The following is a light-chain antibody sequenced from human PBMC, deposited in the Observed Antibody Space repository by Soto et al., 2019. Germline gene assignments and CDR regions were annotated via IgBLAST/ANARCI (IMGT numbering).Light chain of an antibody. J-gene: IGKJ1*01. V-gene: IGKV1-5*03. CDR3: QQNNRYPWT. CDR1: QNINNW. Sequence: DMQMTQSPSTLPASVGDRVTITCRASQNINNWLAWYQQKPGKGPSLLIYKASNLESGVSSRFSGSGSGTEFTLTISSLQPDDIGTYYCQQNNRYPWTFGQGTKVDIK. CDR2: KAS.